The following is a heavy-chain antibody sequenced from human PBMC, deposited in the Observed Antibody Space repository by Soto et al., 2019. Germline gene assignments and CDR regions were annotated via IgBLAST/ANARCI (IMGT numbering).Heavy chain of an antibody. CDR2: IHYSGST. V-gene: IGHV4-59*08. Sequence: TLSLTCTVSGGSITGYYWSWIRQPPGKGPEWIGNIHYSGSTNYNPSLKSRVTISVDTSKNQFSLRLSSVTAAETAVYYCARHSYYSNPLRFDPWGQGTLVTVSS. D-gene: IGHD4-4*01. CDR1: GGSITGYY. CDR3: ARHSYYSNPLRFDP. J-gene: IGHJ5*02.